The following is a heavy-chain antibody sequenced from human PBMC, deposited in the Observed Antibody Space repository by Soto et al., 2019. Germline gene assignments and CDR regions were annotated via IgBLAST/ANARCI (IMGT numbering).Heavy chain of an antibody. J-gene: IGHJ6*02. CDR2: IIPIFGTA. D-gene: IGHD3-10*01. Sequence: QVQLVQSGAEVKKPGSSVKVSCKASGGTFSSYAISWVRQAPGQGLEWMGGIIPIFGTANYAQKFQGRVTITADESTSTAYMELSSLRSEDTAVYYCARVGGNSYGSGSYYNYYYGMDCWGQGTTVTVSS. CDR1: GGTFSSYA. V-gene: IGHV1-69*01. CDR3: ARVGGNSYGSGSYYNYYYGMDC.